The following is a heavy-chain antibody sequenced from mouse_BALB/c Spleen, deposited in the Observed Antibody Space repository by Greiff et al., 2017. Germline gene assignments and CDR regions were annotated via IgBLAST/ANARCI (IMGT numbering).Heavy chain of an antibody. Sequence: EVKLVESGGGLVQPGGSMKLSCVASGFTFSSYWMSWVRQSPEKGLEWVAEIRLKSDNYATHYAESVKGKFTISRDDSKSRLYLQMNSLRAEDTGIYYCTGYGNYGAWFAYWGQGTLVTVSA. J-gene: IGHJ3*01. CDR2: IRLKSDNYAT. D-gene: IGHD2-1*01. CDR1: GFTFSSYW. CDR3: TGYGNYGAWFAY. V-gene: IGHV6-6*02.